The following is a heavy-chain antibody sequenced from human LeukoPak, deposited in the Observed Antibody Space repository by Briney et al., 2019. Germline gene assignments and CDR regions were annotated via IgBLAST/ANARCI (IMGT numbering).Heavy chain of an antibody. V-gene: IGHV3-49*04. J-gene: IGHJ4*02. CDR1: GFSFGDYA. CDR2: IRSKAYGGTT. Sequence: GGSLRLSCTASGFSFGDYAMSWVRQAPGKGLEWVGFIRSKAYGGTTEYAASVKGRFTISRDDSKSIAYLQMNSLKTGDTAVYYCTRDYGDYKLDYWGQGTLVTVSS. D-gene: IGHD4-17*01. CDR3: TRDYGDYKLDY.